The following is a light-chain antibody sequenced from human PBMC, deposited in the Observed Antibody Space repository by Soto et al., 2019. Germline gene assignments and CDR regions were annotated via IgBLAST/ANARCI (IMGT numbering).Light chain of an antibody. Sequence: EIVLTQSPGTLSLSPGERATLSCRASQSVSSNYLAWYQQKPGQAPRLLLYGASSRATGIPDRFSGSGSGTDFTLTISRLEPEDFAVYYCQQYISSPRTFGQGTKVDIK. CDR1: QSVSSNY. CDR3: QQYISSPRT. CDR2: GAS. J-gene: IGKJ1*01. V-gene: IGKV3-20*01.